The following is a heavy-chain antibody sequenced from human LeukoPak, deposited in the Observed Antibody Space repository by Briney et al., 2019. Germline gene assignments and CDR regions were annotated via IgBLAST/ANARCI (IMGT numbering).Heavy chain of an antibody. V-gene: IGHV3-23*01. CDR1: GFTLSSYA. Sequence: GGSLRLSCAASGFTLSSYAMSWVGQAPGKGLEWVSAISGSGGSTYYADSVKGRFTISRDNSKNTLYLQMNSLRAEDTAVYYCAKDGIAVAGTDYWGQGTLVTVSS. CDR2: ISGSGGST. J-gene: IGHJ4*02. D-gene: IGHD6-19*01. CDR3: AKDGIAVAGTDY.